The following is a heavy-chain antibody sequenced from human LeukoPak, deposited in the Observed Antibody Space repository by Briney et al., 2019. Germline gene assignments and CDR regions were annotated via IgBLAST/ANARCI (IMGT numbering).Heavy chain of an antibody. Sequence: SETLSLTCTVSGGSISSYYWSWIRQPPGKGLEWIGYFYYSGSTNYNPSLKSRVTISVDTSKNQFSLKLSSVTAADTAVYYCAANQSPVTMVRGVKFAFDIWGQGTMVTVSS. D-gene: IGHD3-10*01. CDR2: FYYSGST. CDR3: AANQSPVTMVRGVKFAFDI. J-gene: IGHJ3*02. CDR1: GGSISSYY. V-gene: IGHV4-59*01.